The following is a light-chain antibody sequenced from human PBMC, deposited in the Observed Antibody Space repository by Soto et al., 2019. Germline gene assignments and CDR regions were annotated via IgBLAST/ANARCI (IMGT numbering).Light chain of an antibody. CDR1: QSVSSSY. V-gene: IGKV3-20*01. Sequence: EIVLTQSPGTLSLSPGERATLSCRASQSVSSSYLAWYQQKPGQAPRLFIYGASSRATGIPDRFSGSGSGTDFTLTISRLEPEDFAVYYCQQYGSSPPATFGPGTKLEIK. CDR3: QQYGSSPPAT. CDR2: GAS. J-gene: IGKJ2*01.